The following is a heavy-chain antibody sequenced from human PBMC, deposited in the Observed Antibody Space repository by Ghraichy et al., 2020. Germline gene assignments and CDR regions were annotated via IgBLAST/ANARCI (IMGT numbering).Heavy chain of an antibody. D-gene: IGHD5-18*01. Sequence: SQTLSLTCAVYGGSFSGYYWSWIRQPPGKGLEWIGEINHSGSTNYNPSLKSRVTISVDTSKNQFSLKLSSVTAADTAVYYCASRRGYSYGYTWDYWGQGTLVTVSS. J-gene: IGHJ4*02. CDR3: ASRRGYSYGYTWDY. V-gene: IGHV4-34*01. CDR2: INHSGST. CDR1: GGSFSGYY.